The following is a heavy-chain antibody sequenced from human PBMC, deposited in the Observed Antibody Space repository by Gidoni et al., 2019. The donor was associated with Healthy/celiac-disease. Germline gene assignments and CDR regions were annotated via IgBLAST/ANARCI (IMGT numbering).Heavy chain of an antibody. CDR1: GFALSNARMG. CDR3: ALGFWSGYYRAEGMDV. J-gene: IGHJ6*02. V-gene: IGHV2-26*01. CDR2: ISSNDEK. D-gene: IGHD3-3*01. Sequence: QVTLKEAGPVLVKPTETLTLTCTVYGFALSNARMGVSWIRQPPGKALEWLAHISSNDEKSYSTSLKSRLTISKDTSKSQVVLTMTNMDPVDTATYYCALGFWSGYYRAEGMDVWGQGTTVTVSS.